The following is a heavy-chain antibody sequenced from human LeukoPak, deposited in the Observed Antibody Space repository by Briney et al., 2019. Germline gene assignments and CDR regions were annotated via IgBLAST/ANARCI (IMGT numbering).Heavy chain of an antibody. CDR1: GFTFSSYW. CDR3: ASTWIAAAGTDYYYGMDV. Sequence: GGSLRLSCAASGFTFSSYWMSWVRQAPGKGLEWVAVIWYDGSNKYYADSVKGRFTISRDNSKNTLYLQMNSLRAEDTAVYYCASTWIAAAGTDYYYGMDVWGQGTTVTVSS. J-gene: IGHJ6*02. D-gene: IGHD6-13*01. V-gene: IGHV3-33*08. CDR2: IWYDGSNK.